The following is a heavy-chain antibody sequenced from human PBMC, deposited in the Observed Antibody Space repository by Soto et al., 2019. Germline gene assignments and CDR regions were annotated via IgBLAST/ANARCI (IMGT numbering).Heavy chain of an antibody. Sequence: SVKVSCKASGGTFSSYAISWVRQAPGQGLEWMGGIIPIFGTANYAQKFQGRVTITADESTSTAYMELSSLRSEDTAVYYCAREPSPPSGGGYFDYWGQGTLVTVSS. D-gene: IGHD3-10*01. V-gene: IGHV1-69*13. CDR1: GGTFSSYA. J-gene: IGHJ4*02. CDR3: AREPSPPSGGGYFDY. CDR2: IIPIFGTA.